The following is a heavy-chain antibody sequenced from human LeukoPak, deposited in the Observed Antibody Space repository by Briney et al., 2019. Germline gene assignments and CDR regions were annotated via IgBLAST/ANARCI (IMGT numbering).Heavy chain of an antibody. D-gene: IGHD4-17*01. V-gene: IGHV4-38-2*01. J-gene: IGHJ4*02. CDR2: IYHSGST. CDR3: ARLGKLRSPQAFHY. CDR1: GYSISSGYY. Sequence: PSETLSLTCAVSGYSISSGYYWGWIRQPPGKGLEWIGSIYHSGSTYYNPSLKSRVTISEDTSKSQFSLKLSSVTAADTAVYYCARLGKLRSPQAFHYWGQGTLVTVSS.